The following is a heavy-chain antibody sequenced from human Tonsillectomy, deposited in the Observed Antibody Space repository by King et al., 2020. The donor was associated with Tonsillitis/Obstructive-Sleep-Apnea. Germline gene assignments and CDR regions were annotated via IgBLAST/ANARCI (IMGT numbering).Heavy chain of an antibody. CDR1: GGSFSGYY. Sequence: VQLQQWGAGLLKPSETLSLTCAVYGGSFSGYYWSWIRQPPGKGLEWIGEINHSGSTNYNPSLKSRVTISVDTSKNQFSLKLSFVTAADTAVYYCAGYDSSGYYFDLGDWFDPWGQGTLVTVSS. CDR2: INHSGST. CDR3: AGYDSSGYYFDLGDWFDP. V-gene: IGHV4-34*01. D-gene: IGHD3-22*01. J-gene: IGHJ5*02.